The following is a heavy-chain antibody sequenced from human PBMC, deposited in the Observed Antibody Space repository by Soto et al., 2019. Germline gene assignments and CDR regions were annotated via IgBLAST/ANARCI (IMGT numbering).Heavy chain of an antibody. V-gene: IGHV6-1*01. D-gene: IGHD6-6*01. CDR3: ARGAYSSSSWYYYYGMDV. CDR2: TYYRSKWYN. J-gene: IGHJ6*02. CDR1: GDSVSSNSAA. Sequence: SQTLSLTCAISGDSVSSNSAAWNWIRQSPSRGLEWLGRTYYRSKWYNDYAVSVKSRITINPDTSKNQFSLQLNSVTPEDTAVYYCARGAYSSSSWYYYYGMDVWGQGTPVTVSS.